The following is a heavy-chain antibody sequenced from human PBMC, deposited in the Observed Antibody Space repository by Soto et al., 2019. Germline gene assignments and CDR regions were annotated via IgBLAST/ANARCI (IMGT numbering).Heavy chain of an antibody. CDR2: ISGSGGST. CDR3: AKSITIFGVPNPLGAFDI. D-gene: IGHD3-3*01. V-gene: IGHV3-23*01. Sequence: PGGSLRLSCAASGFTFSSYAMSWVRQAPGRGLEWVSAISGSGGSTYYADSVKGRFTISRDNSKNTLYLQMNSLRAEDTAVYYWAKSITIFGVPNPLGAFDIWGQGTMVTVSS. CDR1: GFTFSSYA. J-gene: IGHJ3*02.